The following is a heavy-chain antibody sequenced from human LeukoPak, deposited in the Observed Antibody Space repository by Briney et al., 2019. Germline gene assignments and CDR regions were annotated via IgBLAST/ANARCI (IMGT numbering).Heavy chain of an antibody. Sequence: GGSLRLSCAASGFTFSSCTMNWVRQAPGKGLEWVSSISSGSSYIYYADSVKGRFTISGDNAKNSLYLQMNSLRAEDTAVYYCARWGSGSYYDFWSGTSFLWYMDVWGKGTTVTVSS. CDR1: GFTFSSCT. CDR2: ISSGSSYI. V-gene: IGHV3-21*01. CDR3: ARWGSGSYYDFWSGTSFLWYMDV. D-gene: IGHD3-3*01. J-gene: IGHJ6*03.